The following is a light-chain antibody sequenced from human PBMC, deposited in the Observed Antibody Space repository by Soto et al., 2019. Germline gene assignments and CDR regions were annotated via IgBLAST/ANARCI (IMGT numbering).Light chain of an antibody. CDR1: RGIGNA. CDR2: SAS. J-gene: IGKJ1*01. CDR3: QQSYSIPWT. Sequence: DIHFTPSPSSLSASVGDRVTITCRPSRGIGNALAWYQQKPGTVPKLLIHSASTLQSGVPSRFSGSGSGTDFTLTISSLQPEDFGTYYCQQSYSIPWTFGRGTKVDIK. V-gene: IGKV1-27*01.